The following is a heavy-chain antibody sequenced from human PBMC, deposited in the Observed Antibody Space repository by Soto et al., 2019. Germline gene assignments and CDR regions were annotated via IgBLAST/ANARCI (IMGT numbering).Heavy chain of an antibody. Sequence: EVQLLESGGDLVQPGGSLRLSCAASGFTFSSYAMSWVRQAPGKGLEWVSIITGSGGITYYADSVKGRFTISRDNFKNTLSLQMNSLRGEDTAVYYCARGDSSGWTYWYFDLWGRGTLATVSS. J-gene: IGHJ2*01. CDR3: ARGDSSGWTYWYFDL. CDR2: ITGSGGIT. V-gene: IGHV3-23*01. CDR1: GFTFSSYA. D-gene: IGHD6-19*01.